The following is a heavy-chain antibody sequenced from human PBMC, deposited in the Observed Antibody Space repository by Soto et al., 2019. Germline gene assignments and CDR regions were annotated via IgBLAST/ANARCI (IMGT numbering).Heavy chain of an antibody. CDR1: GGSISSGGYY. V-gene: IGHV4-31*03. J-gene: IGHJ4*02. CDR2: IYYSGST. CDR3: ARDVARGGNFDY. D-gene: IGHD3-16*01. Sequence: QVQLQESGPGLVKPSQTLSLTRTVSGGSISSGGYYWSWIRQHPGKGLEWIGYIYYSGSTYYNPSLKSRVTISVDTSKNQFSLKLSSVTAADTAVYYCARDVARGGNFDYWGQGTLVTVSS.